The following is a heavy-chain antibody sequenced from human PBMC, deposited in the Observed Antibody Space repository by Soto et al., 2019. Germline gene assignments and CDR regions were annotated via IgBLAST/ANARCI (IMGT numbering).Heavy chain of an antibody. CDR2: ISAYNGNT. J-gene: IGHJ4*02. CDR1: GYTFTSYG. D-gene: IGHD3-10*01. Sequence: QVQLVQSGAEVKKPGASVKVSCKASGYTFTSYGISWVRQAPGQGLEWMGWISAYNGNTNYAQKLQGRVTMTTDTPMSTAREEVRSLRYQDMAVHYGAGEGGGGEVWFGELPDYWGQGTLVTVSS. CDR3: AGEGGGGEVWFGELPDY. V-gene: IGHV1-18*03.